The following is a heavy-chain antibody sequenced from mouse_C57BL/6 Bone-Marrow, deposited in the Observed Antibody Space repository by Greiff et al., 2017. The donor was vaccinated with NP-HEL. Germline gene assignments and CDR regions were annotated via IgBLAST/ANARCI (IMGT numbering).Heavy chain of an antibody. D-gene: IGHD1-1*01. CDR1: GYTFTDYE. CDR3: TRGITTVVPYFDY. Sequence: QVQLQQSGAELVRPGASVTLSCKASGYTFTDYEMHWVKQTPVHGLKWIGAIDPETGGTAYNQKFTGKAILTADKSSSTAYMELRSLTSEDSAVYYCTRGITTVVPYFDYWGQGTTLTVSS. CDR2: IDPETGGT. J-gene: IGHJ2*01. V-gene: IGHV1-15*01.